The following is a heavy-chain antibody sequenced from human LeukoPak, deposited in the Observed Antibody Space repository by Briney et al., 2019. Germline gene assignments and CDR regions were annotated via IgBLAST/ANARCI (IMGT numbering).Heavy chain of an antibody. CDR3: ARHLTIGVRGVIPKYYFDY. CDR1: GGSISSSTYY. Sequence: SETLSLTCTVSGGSISSSTYYWGWIRQPPGKGLEWIGEINHSGSTNYNPSLKSRVTISVDTSKNQFSLKLSSVTAADTAVYYCARHLTIGVRGVIPKYYFDYWGQGTLVTVSS. D-gene: IGHD3-10*01. CDR2: INHSGST. V-gene: IGHV4-39*01. J-gene: IGHJ4*02.